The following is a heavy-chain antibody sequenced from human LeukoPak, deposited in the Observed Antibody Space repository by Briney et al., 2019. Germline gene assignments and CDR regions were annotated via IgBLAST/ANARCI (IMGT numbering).Heavy chain of an antibody. CDR2: ISTSSSAI. J-gene: IGHJ4*02. CDR3: ARDNNPREYFDY. V-gene: IGHV3-48*04. D-gene: IGHD1-26*01. Sequence: GGSLRLSCAASGFTFSTYSMYWVRQAPGKGLEWVSYISTSSSAIYYADSVRGRFTVSRDNAKNSLYLQMNSLRAEDTAVYYCARDNNPREYFDYWGQGTLVTVSS. CDR1: GFTFSTYS.